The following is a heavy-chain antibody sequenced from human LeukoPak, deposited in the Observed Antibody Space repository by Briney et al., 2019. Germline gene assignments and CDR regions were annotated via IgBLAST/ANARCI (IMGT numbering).Heavy chain of an antibody. Sequence: PGGSLRLSCAASGITVSISNSHMNWVRQAPGKGLEWVSVIHLDGTTYYADSVKGRFTISRDNSKNTVYLEMNSLRPEDTALYYCAGGSDTNYWGQGTLVTVSS. J-gene: IGHJ4*02. CDR1: GITVSISNSH. CDR3: AGGSDTNY. V-gene: IGHV3-66*02. D-gene: IGHD2-8*01. CDR2: IHLDGTT.